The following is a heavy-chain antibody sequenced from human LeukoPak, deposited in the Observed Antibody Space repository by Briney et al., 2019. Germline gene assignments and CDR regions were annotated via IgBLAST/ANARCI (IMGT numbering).Heavy chain of an antibody. V-gene: IGHV4-31*03. CDR3: ARVVPADWVWFDP. CDR2: IYYSGST. J-gene: IGHJ5*02. CDR1: GGSISSGGYY. Sequence: SETLSLTCTVSGGSISSGGYYWNWIRQHPGKGLEWIGYIYYSGSTYYNPSLKSRVTISVDTSKNQFTLKPNSVTAADTAVYYCARVVPADWVWFDPWGQRTLVTVSS. D-gene: IGHD2-2*01.